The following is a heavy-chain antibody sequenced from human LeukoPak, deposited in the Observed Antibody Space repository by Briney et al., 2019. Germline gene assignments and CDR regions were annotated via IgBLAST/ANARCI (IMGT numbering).Heavy chain of an antibody. D-gene: IGHD3-3*01. CDR3: AKDYDFWSGYPFDY. Sequence: PGGSLRLSCAASGFTFSSYAMSWVRQAPGKGLEWVSAISGGGGSTYYADSVKGRFTISRDNSKNTLYLQMNSLRAEDTAVYYCAKDYDFWSGYPFDYWGQGTLVTVSS. CDR1: GFTFSSYA. CDR2: ISGGGGST. J-gene: IGHJ4*02. V-gene: IGHV3-23*01.